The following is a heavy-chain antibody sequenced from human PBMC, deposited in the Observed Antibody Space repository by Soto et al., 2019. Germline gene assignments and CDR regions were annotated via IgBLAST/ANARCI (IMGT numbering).Heavy chain of an antibody. Sequence: ASVKVSCKASGYTFTGYYMHWVRQAPGQGLEWMGWINPNSGGTNYAQKFQGRVTMTRDTSTSTAYMELSRLRSDDTAVYYCARDREERFLEWSLLYGMDVWGQGTTVTVSS. CDR3: ARDREERFLEWSLLYGMDV. J-gene: IGHJ6*02. CDR1: GYTFTGYY. D-gene: IGHD3-3*01. V-gene: IGHV1-2*02. CDR2: INPNSGGT.